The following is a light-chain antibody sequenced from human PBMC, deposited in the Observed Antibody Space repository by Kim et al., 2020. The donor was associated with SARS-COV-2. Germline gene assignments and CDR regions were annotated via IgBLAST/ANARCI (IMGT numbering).Light chain of an antibody. V-gene: IGKV1-6*01. CDR2: AAS. CDR1: QGIGND. J-gene: IGKJ1*01. CDR3: LQDYNYPRT. Sequence: ASVGDRVTITCRASQGIGNDLGWYQQKPGKAPELLIYAASSLQSGVPSRFSGSGSGTDFTLTISSLQPEDFATYYCLQDYNYPRTFGQGTKVDIK.